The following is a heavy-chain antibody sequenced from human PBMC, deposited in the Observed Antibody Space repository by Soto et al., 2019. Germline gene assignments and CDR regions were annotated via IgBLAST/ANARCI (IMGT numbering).Heavy chain of an antibody. D-gene: IGHD4-17*01. V-gene: IGHV1-69*12. CDR2: IIPIYGTA. J-gene: IGHJ6*04. Sequence: QVQLVQSGAEVKKPGSSVKISRKASGGTFSSSAISWVRQAPGQGLEWMGGIIPIYGTANYAQKFQGRVSITADESMSTAYMELGSLGSEDTAVYYCARGGRKTTPTGDGMDVGGEGTTVTVSS. CDR3: ARGGRKTTPTGDGMDV. CDR1: GGTFSSSA.